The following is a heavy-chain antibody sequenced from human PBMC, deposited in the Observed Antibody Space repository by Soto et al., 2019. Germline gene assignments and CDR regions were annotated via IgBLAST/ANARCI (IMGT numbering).Heavy chain of an antibody. Sequence: GASVKVSCKASGFTFTSSAVQWVRQARGQRLEWIGWIVVGSGNTNYAQKFQERVTITRDMSTSTVYMELSSLISEDTTEYYCAREASKYSGMDVWGQGTTVTVSS. J-gene: IGHJ6*02. CDR1: GFTFTSSA. CDR3: AREASKYSGMDV. D-gene: IGHD2-21*01. CDR2: IVVGSGNT. V-gene: IGHV1-58*01.